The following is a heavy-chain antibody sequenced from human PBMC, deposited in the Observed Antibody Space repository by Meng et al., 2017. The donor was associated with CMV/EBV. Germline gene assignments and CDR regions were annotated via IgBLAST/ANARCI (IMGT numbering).Heavy chain of an antibody. CDR1: GGTFSSYT. V-gene: IGHV1-69*02. CDR2: IIPILGIA. CDR3: ARGPSSIAARQYYYYGMDV. Sequence: SVKVSCKASGGTFSSYTISWVQQAPGQGLEWMGRIIPILGIANYAQKFQGRVTITADKSTSTAYMELSSLRSEDTAVYYCARGPSSIAARQYYYYGMDVWGQGTTVTVSS. J-gene: IGHJ6*02. D-gene: IGHD6-6*01.